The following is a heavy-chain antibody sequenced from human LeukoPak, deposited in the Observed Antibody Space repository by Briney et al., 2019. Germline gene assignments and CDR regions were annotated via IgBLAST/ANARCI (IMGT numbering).Heavy chain of an antibody. CDR3: APRGATRNFDY. Sequence: GGSLRLSCAASGFTFNNYAMNWVRQAPGKGLEWVSGISPSGGTTIYADSVKGRFTMSRDNSKNTLYLQMNSLRAEDTAVYYCAPRGATRNFDYWGQGTLVSVSS. CDR1: GFTFNNYA. V-gene: IGHV3-23*01. CDR2: ISPSGGTT. D-gene: IGHD6-6*01. J-gene: IGHJ4*02.